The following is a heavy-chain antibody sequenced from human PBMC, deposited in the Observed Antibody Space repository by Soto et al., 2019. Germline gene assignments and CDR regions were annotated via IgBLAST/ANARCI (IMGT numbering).Heavy chain of an antibody. CDR2: IDNGGNT. D-gene: IGHD3-22*01. Sequence: SETLSLTCTVSGRTFSINADFWYLAWIRQPPGKGLEWIGSIDNGGNTYYNPPLKSRVIISADTSKNQFSLSLNSVTAADTAIYYCARLYHHDISGHYPFDYWGQGSLVNV. J-gene: IGHJ4*02. CDR3: ARLYHHDISGHYPFDY. CDR1: GRTFSINADF. V-gene: IGHV4-39*07.